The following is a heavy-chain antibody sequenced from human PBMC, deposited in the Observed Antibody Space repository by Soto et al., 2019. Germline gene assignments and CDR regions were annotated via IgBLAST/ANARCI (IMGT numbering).Heavy chain of an antibody. V-gene: IGHV1-69*13. Sequence: GASVKVSCKASGGTFSSYAISWVRQAPGQGLEWKGGIIPIFGTANYAQKFQGRVTITADESTSTAYMELSSLRSEDTAVYYCARDYKLEYSSSWYLAGYWFDPWGQGTLVTVSS. CDR3: ARDYKLEYSSSWYLAGYWFDP. D-gene: IGHD6-13*01. CDR2: IIPIFGTA. J-gene: IGHJ5*02. CDR1: GGTFSSYA.